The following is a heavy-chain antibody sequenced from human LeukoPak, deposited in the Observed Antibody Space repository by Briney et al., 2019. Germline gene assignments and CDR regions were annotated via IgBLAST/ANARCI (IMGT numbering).Heavy chain of an antibody. CDR2: INYSGST. Sequence: PSETLSLTCTVSGGSISDYYWSWIRQPPGRGLEWIGYINYSGSTYYNPSLKSRVTISVDTSKNLFSLKLSSVTAADTAVYYCARVQRPLDGADYWGQGTLVTVSS. D-gene: IGHD1-1*01. V-gene: IGHV4-59*01. CDR3: ARVQRPLDGADY. J-gene: IGHJ4*02. CDR1: GGSISDYY.